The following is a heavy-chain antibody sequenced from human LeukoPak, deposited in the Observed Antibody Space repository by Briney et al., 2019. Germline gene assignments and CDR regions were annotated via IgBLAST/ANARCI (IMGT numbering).Heavy chain of an antibody. CDR1: GYTFSSYA. V-gene: IGHV1-18*01. Sequence: GASAKVSCKASGYTFSSYAISWVRQAPGQGLEWMGWISAYNGNTNYAQKLQGRVTMTTDTSTSTAYMELRSLRSDDTAVYYCARWVGGYMSRHYYYYYMDVWGKGTTVTVSS. D-gene: IGHD3-16*01. CDR3: ARWVGGYMSRHYYYYYMDV. J-gene: IGHJ6*03. CDR2: ISAYNGNT.